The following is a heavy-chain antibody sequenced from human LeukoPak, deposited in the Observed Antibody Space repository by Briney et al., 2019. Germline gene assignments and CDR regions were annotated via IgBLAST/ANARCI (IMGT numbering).Heavy chain of an antibody. CDR2: IYTSGST. CDR3: ARAYVYDSSGYTTLDP. Sequence: SETLSLTCTVSGGSISSGSYYWSWIRQPAGKGLEWIGRIYTSGSTNYNPSLKSRVTMSVDTSKNQFSLKLSSVTAADTAVYYCARAYVYDSSGYTTLDPWGQGTLVTVSS. CDR1: GGSISSGSYY. V-gene: IGHV4-61*02. J-gene: IGHJ5*02. D-gene: IGHD3-22*01.